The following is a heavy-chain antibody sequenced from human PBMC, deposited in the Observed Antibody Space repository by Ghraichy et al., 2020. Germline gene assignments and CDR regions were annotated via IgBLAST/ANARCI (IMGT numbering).Heavy chain of an antibody. D-gene: IGHD1-26*01. CDR2: IYYSGST. Sequence: SEPPSLTCTVSGGSISSYYWSWIRQPPGKGLEWIGYIYYSGSTNYNPSLKSRVTISVDTSKNQFSLKLSSVTAADPAVYYCARAKDTGGIGRPPNWFDPWGQGTLVTVSS. CDR3: ARAKDTGGIGRPPNWFDP. J-gene: IGHJ5*02. CDR1: GGSISSYY. V-gene: IGHV4-59*01.